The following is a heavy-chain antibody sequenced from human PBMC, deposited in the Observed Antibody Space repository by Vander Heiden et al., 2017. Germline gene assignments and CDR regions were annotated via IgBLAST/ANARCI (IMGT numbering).Heavy chain of an antibody. Sequence: EVQLVQPGGVVVQPGGSMRPSCAASGFPFDDDNMHWVRQAPGKGREWVSLISGDGGSTYYADSVKGRFTISRDNSKNSLYLQMNSLRTEDTALYYCAKDKGGSYYDALDYWGQGTLVTVSS. CDR1: GFPFDDDN. CDR3: AKDKGGSYYDALDY. V-gene: IGHV3-43*01. J-gene: IGHJ4*02. CDR2: ISGDGGST. D-gene: IGHD1-26*01.